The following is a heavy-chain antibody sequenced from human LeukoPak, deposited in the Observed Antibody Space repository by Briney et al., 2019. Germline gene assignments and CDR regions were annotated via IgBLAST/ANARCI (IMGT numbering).Heavy chain of an antibody. CDR2: IYYSGNT. D-gene: IGHD5-12*01. CDR3: ASGYTGYSAFDY. J-gene: IGHJ4*02. CDR1: GGSISNYY. V-gene: IGHV4-59*08. Sequence: SETLSLTCTVSGGSISNYYWSWIRQPPGKGLEWIGYIYYSGNTNYNLSLKSRVTISVDTSKNQFSLKLSSVTAADTAIYYCASGYTGYSAFDYWGQGTLVTVSS.